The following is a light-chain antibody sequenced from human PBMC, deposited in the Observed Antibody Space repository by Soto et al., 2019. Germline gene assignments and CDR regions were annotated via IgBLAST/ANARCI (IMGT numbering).Light chain of an antibody. V-gene: IGLV2-8*01. CDR3: SSLAATNISGV. Sequence: HSALTQPPSASGSPGQSVTISCIGTSSDVGGYNYVSWYQQHPGKAPKLMIYEVSKRPSGVPDRFSGSKSGNTASLTVSGLQAEDEADYYCSSLAATNISGVFGGGTQLTSL. CDR1: SSDVGGYNY. CDR2: EVS. J-gene: IGLJ2*01.